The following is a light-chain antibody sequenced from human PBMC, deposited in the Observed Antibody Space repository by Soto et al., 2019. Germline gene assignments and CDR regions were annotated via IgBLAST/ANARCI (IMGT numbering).Light chain of an antibody. Sequence: QSALTQPASVSGSPGQSITISCTGTSSDVGAYDYVSWYQQNPGKAPKLIISEVSDRPSGVSNRFSGSKSGNTASLNISGLQAEDEADYFCSSYTTTNTLWVFGGGTKLTVL. CDR1: SSDVGAYDY. V-gene: IGLV2-14*01. CDR3: SSYTTTNTLWV. CDR2: EVS. J-gene: IGLJ3*02.